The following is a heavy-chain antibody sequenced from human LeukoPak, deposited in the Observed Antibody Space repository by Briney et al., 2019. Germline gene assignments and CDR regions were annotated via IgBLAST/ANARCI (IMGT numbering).Heavy chain of an antibody. V-gene: IGHV3-74*01. D-gene: IGHD6-6*01. J-gene: IGHJ5*02. Sequence: GGSLRLSCAASGFTFSSYWMHWVRQAPGKGLVWVSRINSDGSSTSYADSVKGRFTISRDNAKNTLYLQMNSLRAEDTAVYYCAKAHHSSSVGNWFDPWGQGTLVTVSS. CDR2: INSDGSST. CDR3: AKAHHSSSVGNWFDP. CDR1: GFTFSSYW.